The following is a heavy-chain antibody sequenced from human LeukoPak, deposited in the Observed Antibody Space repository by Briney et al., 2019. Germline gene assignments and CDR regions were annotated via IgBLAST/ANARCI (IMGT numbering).Heavy chain of an antibody. D-gene: IGHD5-18*01. Sequence: GRSLRLSCAASGFTFSSYSMRWVRQAPGKGLEWVAVISYDGSSKYYADSVKGRFTISRDNSMNTLYLQMNSLRPEDTAVYYCAGLDTALVFDYFDYWGLGTLVTVSS. V-gene: IGHV3-30*04. J-gene: IGHJ4*02. CDR2: ISYDGSSK. CDR1: GFTFSSYS. CDR3: AGLDTALVFDYFDY.